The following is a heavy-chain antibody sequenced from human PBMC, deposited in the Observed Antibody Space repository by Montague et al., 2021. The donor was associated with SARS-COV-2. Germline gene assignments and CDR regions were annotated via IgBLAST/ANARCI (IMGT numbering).Heavy chain of an antibody. CDR2: IYTSGRT. J-gene: IGHJ3*02. CDR1: GGSISSGRYY. Sequence: TLSLTCTVSGGSISSGRYYWSWIRQPAGKGLAWIGRIYTSGRTNYNPSLKSRVTISVDTSKNQFSLKLSSVTAADTAVYYCASGTYYYDSSGPPSLSWFAFDIWGQGTMVTVSS. D-gene: IGHD3-22*01. CDR3: ASGTYYYDSSGPPSLSWFAFDI. V-gene: IGHV4-61*02.